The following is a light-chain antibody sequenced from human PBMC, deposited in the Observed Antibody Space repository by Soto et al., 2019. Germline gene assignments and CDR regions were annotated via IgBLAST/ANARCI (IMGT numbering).Light chain of an antibody. CDR2: DAS. V-gene: IGKV3-11*01. Sequence: EIVLTQSPATLSLSPGERATLACRARQSVSSYLSWYHQKPGQAPRLLIYDASNRATGIPARFSGSGSGTGFTLTIIILEHECFPGYYCQQRSNWPPWTFGQRTKVEIK. J-gene: IGKJ1*01. CDR3: QQRSNWPPWT. CDR1: QSVSSY.